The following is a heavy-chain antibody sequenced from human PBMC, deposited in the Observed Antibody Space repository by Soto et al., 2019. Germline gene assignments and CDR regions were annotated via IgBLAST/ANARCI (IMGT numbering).Heavy chain of an antibody. D-gene: IGHD4-17*01. CDR2: ISYDGNNK. CDR3: ARTLDGELTNYYYYGMDV. CDR1: GFTFSSYA. Sequence: QVQLVESGGGVVQPGRSLRLSCAASGFTFSSYAIHWVRQAPGKGLEGVAVISYDGNNKYYADSVKGRFTISRDNSKNTLYLQMNSLRAEDTAVYYCARTLDGELTNYYYYGMDVWGQGTTVTVSS. J-gene: IGHJ6*02. V-gene: IGHV3-30-3*01.